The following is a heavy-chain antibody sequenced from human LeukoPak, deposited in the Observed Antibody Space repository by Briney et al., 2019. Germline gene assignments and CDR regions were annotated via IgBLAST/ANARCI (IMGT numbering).Heavy chain of an antibody. J-gene: IGHJ4*02. CDR3: AEQGSSSWSPFDY. V-gene: IGHV1-69*04. CDR2: IIPILGIA. D-gene: IGHD6-13*01. CDR1: GGTFSSYA. Sequence: SVKVSCKASGGTFSSYAISWVRQAPGQGLEWMGRIIPILGIANYAQKFQGRVTITADKSTSTAYMELSSLRSEDTAVYYCAEQGSSSWSPFDYWGQGTLVTVSS.